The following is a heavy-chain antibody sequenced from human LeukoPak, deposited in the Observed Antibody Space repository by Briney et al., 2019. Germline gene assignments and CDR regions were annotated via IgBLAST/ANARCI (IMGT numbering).Heavy chain of an antibody. CDR1: GGTFSSYA. D-gene: IGHD1-14*01. Sequence: GASVKVSCKASGGTFSSYAISWVRQAPGQGLEWMGGIIPIFGTANYAQKFQGRDTITADESTSTAYMELSSLRSEDTAVYYCARAGMARINWFDPWGQGTLVTVSS. CDR3: ARAGMARINWFDP. V-gene: IGHV1-69*13. J-gene: IGHJ5*02. CDR2: IIPIFGTA.